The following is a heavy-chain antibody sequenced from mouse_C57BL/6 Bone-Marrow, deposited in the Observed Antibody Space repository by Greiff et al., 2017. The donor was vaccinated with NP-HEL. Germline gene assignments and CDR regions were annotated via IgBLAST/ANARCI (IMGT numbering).Heavy chain of an antibody. CDR1: GYTFTSYW. D-gene: IGHD1-1*01. V-gene: IGHV1-7*01. Sequence: QVQLKQSGAELAKPGASVKLSCKASGYTFTSYWMHWVKQRPGQGLEWIGYINPSSGYTKYNQKFKDKATLTADNSSSTAYMQLSSLTYEDSAVYYCARGGSSHYYAMDYWGQGTSVTVSS. J-gene: IGHJ4*01. CDR2: INPSSGYT. CDR3: ARGGSSHYYAMDY.